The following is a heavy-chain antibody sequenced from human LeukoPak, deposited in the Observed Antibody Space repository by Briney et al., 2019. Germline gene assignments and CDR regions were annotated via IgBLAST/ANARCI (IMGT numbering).Heavy chain of an antibody. Sequence: PGGSLRLSCAASGFTFSSYAMSWVRQAPGKGLEWVSGISGSGGSTYYADSVKGRFTIFRDNSKNTLYLQMNSLRAEDTAVYYCAKGGRLRLGELSTFDFWGQGTLVTVSS. V-gene: IGHV3-23*01. D-gene: IGHD3-16*02. CDR2: ISGSGGST. CDR3: AKGGRLRLGELSTFDF. CDR1: GFTFSSYA. J-gene: IGHJ4*02.